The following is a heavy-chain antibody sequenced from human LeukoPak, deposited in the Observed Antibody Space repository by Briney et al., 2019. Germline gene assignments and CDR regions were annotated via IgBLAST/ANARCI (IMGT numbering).Heavy chain of an antibody. CDR1: GFTVSSNY. D-gene: IGHD6-6*01. CDR3: AKDPRVGQLLNWFDP. Sequence: GGSLRLSCAASGFTVSSNYMSWVRQAPGKGLEWVSVIYSGGSTYYADSVKGRFTISRHNSKNTLYLQMNSLRAEDTAVYYCAKDPRVGQLLNWFDPWGQGTLVTVSS. J-gene: IGHJ5*02. CDR2: IYSGGST. V-gene: IGHV3-53*04.